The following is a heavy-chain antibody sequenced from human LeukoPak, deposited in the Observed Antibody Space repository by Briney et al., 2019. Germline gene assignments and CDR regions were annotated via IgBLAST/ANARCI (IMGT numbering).Heavy chain of an antibody. J-gene: IGHJ4*02. D-gene: IGHD3-10*01. CDR1: GGSISSDSHS. CDR3: ARTLVRGEMDY. V-gene: IGHV4-30-2*01. CDR2: IYHTGDT. Sequence: SETLSLTCAVSGGSISSDSHSWSWIRQPPGKGLEWIGYIYHTGDTYYNPSLKSRVTISVDRSNNQFSLKVSSVTAADTAVYYCARTLVRGEMDYWGQGTLVTVSS.